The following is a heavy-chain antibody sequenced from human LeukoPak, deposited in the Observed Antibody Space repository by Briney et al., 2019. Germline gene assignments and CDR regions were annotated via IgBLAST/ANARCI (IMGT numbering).Heavy chain of an antibody. D-gene: IGHD1-26*01. CDR3: VKDVWSGSYYEPFHI. V-gene: IGHV1-18*01. CDR2: VSPYLDNT. Sequence: PWASVKVSCKASGYTFTNYGISWVRQAPGQGLQWMGWVSPYLDNTDYAQNFQGRVTMTTDTSTSTAYMELRSLRSDDTAVYYCVKDVWSGSYYEPFHIWGQGTMVTVSS. J-gene: IGHJ3*02. CDR1: GYTFTNYG.